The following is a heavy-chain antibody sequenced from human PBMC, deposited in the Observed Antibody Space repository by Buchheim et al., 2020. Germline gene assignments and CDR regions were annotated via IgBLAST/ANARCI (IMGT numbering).Heavy chain of an antibody. CDR2: RKQDGSEK. CDR3: ARDRRVYGDYVYYFDY. D-gene: IGHD4-17*01. J-gene: IGHJ4*02. Sequence: EVQLVESGGGLVQPGGSLRLSCAASGFTFSSYWMSWVRQAPGKGLEWVANRKQDGSEKYYVDSVKGRFTISRDNAKNSLYLQMNSLRAEDTAVYYCARDRRVYGDYVYYFDYWGQGTL. CDR1: GFTFSSYW. V-gene: IGHV3-7*01.